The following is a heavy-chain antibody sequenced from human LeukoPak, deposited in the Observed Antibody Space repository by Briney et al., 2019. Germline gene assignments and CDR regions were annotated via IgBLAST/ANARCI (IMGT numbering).Heavy chain of an antibody. CDR3: ARDSIYFQH. V-gene: IGHV4-34*01. Sequence: PSETLSLTCAVYGGSFSGYYWSWIRQPPGKGLEWIGEINHSGSTNYNPSLKSRVTISVDTSKNQFSLKLSSVTAADTAVYYCARDSIYFQHWGQGTLVTVSS. J-gene: IGHJ1*01. CDR1: GGSFSGYY. CDR2: INHSGST.